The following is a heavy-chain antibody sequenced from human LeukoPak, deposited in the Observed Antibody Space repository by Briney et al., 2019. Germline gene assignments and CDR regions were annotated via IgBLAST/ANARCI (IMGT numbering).Heavy chain of an antibody. CDR3: ARAPPWALDY. Sequence: PSETLSLTCTVSGGSISTYYWSWIRQPPGKGLEWIGYIYDSESTNYNPSLKRRVTISVDTSKNQFSLKLSSVTAADTAVYFCARAPPWALDYWGPGNLATVSS. J-gene: IGHJ4*02. CDR2: IYDSEST. V-gene: IGHV4-59*01. D-gene: IGHD7-27*01. CDR1: GGSISTYY.